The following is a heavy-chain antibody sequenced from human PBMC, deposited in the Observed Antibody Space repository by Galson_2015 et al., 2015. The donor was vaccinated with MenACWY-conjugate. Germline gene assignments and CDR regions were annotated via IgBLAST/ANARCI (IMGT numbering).Heavy chain of an antibody. V-gene: IGHV6-1*01. Sequence: CAISGDSVSTNSVAWNWIRQSPSRGLEWLGRTYYRSKWYYDYVASVRSRISINPDTSKNQVSLQLNSVTTEDTAVYYCASEPDDYGSFDLWGRGTLVTVSS. CDR1: GDSVSTNSVA. D-gene: IGHD4/OR15-4a*01. CDR2: TYYRSKWYY. CDR3: ASEPDDYGSFDL. J-gene: IGHJ2*01.